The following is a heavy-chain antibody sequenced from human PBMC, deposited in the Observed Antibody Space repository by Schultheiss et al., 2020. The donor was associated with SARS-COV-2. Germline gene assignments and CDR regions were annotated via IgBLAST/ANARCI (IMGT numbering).Heavy chain of an antibody. CDR3: ARLKDYESGGPPRYYFDY. D-gene: IGHD3-22*01. CDR1: GFTFDDYA. V-gene: IGHV3-9*01. Sequence: GGSLRLSCAASGFTFDDYAMHWVRQAPGKGLEWVSGISWNSGSIGYADSVKGRFTISRDNAKNSLYLQMNSLRAEDTALYYCARLKDYESGGPPRYYFDYWGQGTLVTVSS. CDR2: ISWNSGSI. J-gene: IGHJ4*02.